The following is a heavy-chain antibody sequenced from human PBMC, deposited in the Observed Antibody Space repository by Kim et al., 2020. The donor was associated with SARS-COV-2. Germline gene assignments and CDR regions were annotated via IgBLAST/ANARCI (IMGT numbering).Heavy chain of an antibody. CDR1: GFTFSSYS. D-gene: IGHD6-13*01. J-gene: IGHJ6*02. Sequence: GGSLRLSCAASGFTFSSYSMNWVRQAPGKGLEWVSYISSSSSTIYYADSVKGRFTISRDNAKNSLYLQMNSLRDEDTAVYYCARVRGSSFGMDYYYGMDVWGQGTTVTVSS. CDR3: ARVRGSSFGMDYYYGMDV. V-gene: IGHV3-48*02. CDR2: ISSSSSTI.